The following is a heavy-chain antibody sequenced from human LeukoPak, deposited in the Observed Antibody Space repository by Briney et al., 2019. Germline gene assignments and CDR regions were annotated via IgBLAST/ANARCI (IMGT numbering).Heavy chain of an antibody. Sequence: TLSLTCTVSGGSVSSGGYYWSWIRQYPGKGLEWIGYIYYSGSTYYNPSLKSRLTISPDTSTNQFSLKLGSVTAADTAVYYCATTAYYYYVDVWGKGTTVTVSS. CDR3: ATTAYYYYVDV. V-gene: IGHV4-31*03. J-gene: IGHJ6*03. CDR2: IYYSGST. CDR1: GGSVSSGGYY. D-gene: IGHD1-26*01.